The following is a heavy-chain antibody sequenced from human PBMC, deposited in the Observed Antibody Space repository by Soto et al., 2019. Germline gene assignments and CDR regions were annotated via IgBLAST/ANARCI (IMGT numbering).Heavy chain of an antibody. CDR3: AHNVILRTVTAYYFDY. CDR1: GFSLSTSGVG. Sequence: SGPTLVNPTQTLTLTCTFSGFSLSTSGVGVGWIRQPPGKALEWLALIYWDDDKRYSPSLKSRLTITKDTSKNLVVLTMTNMDPADTATYYCAHNVILRTVTAYYFDYWGQGSLVTVSS. J-gene: IGHJ4*02. D-gene: IGHD4-17*01. V-gene: IGHV2-5*02. CDR2: IYWDDDK.